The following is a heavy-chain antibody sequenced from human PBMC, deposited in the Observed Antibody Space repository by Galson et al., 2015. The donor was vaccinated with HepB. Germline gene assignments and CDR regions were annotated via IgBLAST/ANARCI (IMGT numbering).Heavy chain of an antibody. D-gene: IGHD4-17*01. CDR1: GYTFTGYY. J-gene: IGHJ3*02. CDR2: INPNSGGT. CDR3: ATGSRLRRAFDI. V-gene: IGHV1-2*04. Sequence: SVKVSCKASGYTFTGYYMHWVRQAPGQGLEWMGWINPNSGGTNYAQKFQGWVTITADTSTDTAYMELSSLRSEDTAVYYCATGSRLRRAFDIWGQGTMVTVSS.